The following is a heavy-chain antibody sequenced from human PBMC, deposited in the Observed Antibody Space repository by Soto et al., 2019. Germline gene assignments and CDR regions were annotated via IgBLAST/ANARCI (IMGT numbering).Heavy chain of an antibody. J-gene: IGHJ4*02. CDR1: GGSFSGYY. CDR3: ARFPYSGYDGTYYFDY. D-gene: IGHD5-12*01. CDR2: INHSGST. Sequence: QVQLQQWGAGLLKPSETLSLTCAVYGGSFSGYYWSWIRQPPGKGLEWIGEINHSGSTNYNPSLKSRVTISVDTSKNQFSLKLSSVTAADTAVYYCARFPYSGYDGTYYFDYWGQGTLVTVSS. V-gene: IGHV4-34*01.